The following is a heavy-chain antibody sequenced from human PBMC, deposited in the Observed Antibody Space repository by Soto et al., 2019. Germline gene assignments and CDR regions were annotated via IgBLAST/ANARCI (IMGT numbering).Heavy chain of an antibody. CDR3: ARLHEDDAFDI. CDR1: GGSISSYY. Sequence: SETLSLTCTVSGGSISSYYWSWIRQPPGKGLEWIGYIYYSGSTNYNPSLKSRVTISVDTSKNQFSLKLSSVTAADTAVYYCARLHEDDAFDIWGQGTMVTVS. V-gene: IGHV4-59*01. J-gene: IGHJ3*02. CDR2: IYYSGST.